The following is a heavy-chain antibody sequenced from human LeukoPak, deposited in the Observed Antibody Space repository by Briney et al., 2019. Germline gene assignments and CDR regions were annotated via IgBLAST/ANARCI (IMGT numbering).Heavy chain of an antibody. J-gene: IGHJ4*02. D-gene: IGHD2-2*01. CDR1: GYTLTELS. Sequence: GASVKVSCKVSGYTLTELSMHWVRQAPGKGLEWMGGFDPEDGETIYAQKFQGRVTMTEDTSTDTAYMELSSLRSEGTAVYYCATGYCSSTSCYYHFDYWGQGTLVTVSS. CDR3: ATGYCSSTSCYYHFDY. CDR2: FDPEDGET. V-gene: IGHV1-24*01.